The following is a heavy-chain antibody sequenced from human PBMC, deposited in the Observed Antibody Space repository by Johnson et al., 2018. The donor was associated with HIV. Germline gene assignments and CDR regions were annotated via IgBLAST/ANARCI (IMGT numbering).Heavy chain of an antibody. V-gene: IGHV3-66*01. CDR3: ARVTNDAFDI. CDR2: IYSGGTT. Sequence: VHLVESGGGLVQPGGSLRLSCAASGFTVSSNYMTWVRQAPGKRLEWVSVIYSGGTTYNADSVKGRFTISRDNSKNTLYLQMNSLRAEDTAVYYCARVTNDAFDIWGQGTMVTVSS. CDR1: GFTVSSNY. J-gene: IGHJ3*02.